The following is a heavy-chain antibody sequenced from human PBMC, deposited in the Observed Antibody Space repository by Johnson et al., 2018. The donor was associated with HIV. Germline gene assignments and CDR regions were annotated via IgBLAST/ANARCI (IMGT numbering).Heavy chain of an antibody. CDR2: INWNGDKR. CDR3: AKDCTGGVCLNDAFDI. V-gene: IGHV3-20*04. J-gene: IGHJ3*02. Sequence: VQLVESGGGLVQPGGSLRLSCVASGFTFSSYWMSWVRQAPGKGLEWVSGINWNGDKRGYADSVKGRFTISSDNAKNSLFLQMNSLRAEDTALYYCAKDCTGGVCLNDAFDIWGQGTMVTVSS. D-gene: IGHD2-8*02. CDR1: GFTFSSYW.